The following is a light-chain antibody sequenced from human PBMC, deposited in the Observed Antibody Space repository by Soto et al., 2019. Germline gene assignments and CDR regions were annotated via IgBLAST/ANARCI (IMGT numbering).Light chain of an antibody. CDR1: QSVSTY. J-gene: IGKJ4*01. V-gene: IGKV1-39*01. CDR3: QQADSFPLS. Sequence: DIQMTQSPPSLTASVGDRVTITCRASQSVSTYLNWYQQKPGKAPTLLISLISRRQSGVPSRFSGAGSETDFTLTITSLQPEDFATYFCQQADSFPLSFGGGTKVEI. CDR2: LIS.